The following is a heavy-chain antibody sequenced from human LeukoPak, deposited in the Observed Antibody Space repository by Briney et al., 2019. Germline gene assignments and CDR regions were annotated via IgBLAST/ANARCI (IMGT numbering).Heavy chain of an antibody. CDR2: INAYNGNT. D-gene: IGHD3-22*01. CDR1: GYTFTSYG. Sequence: GASVKVSCKASGYTFTSYGISWVRQAPGQGLEWMGWINAYNGNTNYAQKLQGRVTMTTDTSTSTAYMELRSLRSDDTAVYYCAKGSKLVVITRDHYMAVWGKGTTVTISS. J-gene: IGHJ6*03. V-gene: IGHV1-18*01. CDR3: AKGSKLVVITRDHYMAV.